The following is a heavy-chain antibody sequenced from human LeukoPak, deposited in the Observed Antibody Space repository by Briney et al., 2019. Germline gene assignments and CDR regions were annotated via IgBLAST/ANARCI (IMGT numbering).Heavy chain of an antibody. D-gene: IGHD3-22*01. V-gene: IGHV3-48*02. CDR3: ARESYYYDSSGYYY. J-gene: IGHJ4*02. CDR1: GFTFSSYS. Sequence: GGSLRLSCAASGFTFSSYSMNWVRQAPGKGLEWVSYISSGSSTIYYADSVKGRFTTSRDNAKNSLYLQMNSLRDEDTAVYYCARESYYYDSSGYYYWSQGTLVTVSS. CDR2: ISSGSSTI.